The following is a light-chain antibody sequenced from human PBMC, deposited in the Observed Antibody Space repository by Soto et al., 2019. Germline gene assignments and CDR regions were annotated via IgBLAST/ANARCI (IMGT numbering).Light chain of an antibody. J-gene: IGKJ1*01. CDR3: QQYNDYYPWT. CDR2: DAS. V-gene: IGKV1-5*01. CDR1: QSVLTW. Sequence: DIQMTQSPSTLSASVGDRFTITCRASQSVLTWLAWYQQKPGKAPRLLIYDASTLESGVPSRFRGSGSGTEFILTISSLKPDDFANYYCQQYNDYYPWTFGQGTKVDI.